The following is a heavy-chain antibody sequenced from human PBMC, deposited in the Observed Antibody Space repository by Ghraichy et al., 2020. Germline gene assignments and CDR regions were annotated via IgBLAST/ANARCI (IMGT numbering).Heavy chain of an antibody. D-gene: IGHD5-18*01. CDR3: ARSVKRGYSYGRFDY. CDR1: GGTFSHYA. CDR2: IIPIFGTA. J-gene: IGHJ4*02. Sequence: SPVQVSCKASGGTFSHYAISWVRQAPGQGLEWMGGIIPIFGTANYAQKFQDRVTITADESTSTAYMDLSSLTSEDTAVYYCARSVKRGYSYGRFDYWGQGTLVTVSS. V-gene: IGHV1-69*13.